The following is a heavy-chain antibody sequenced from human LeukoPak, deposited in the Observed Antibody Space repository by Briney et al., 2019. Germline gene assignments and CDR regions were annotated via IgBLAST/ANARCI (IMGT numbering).Heavy chain of an antibody. CDR2: ISYDGSNK. J-gene: IGHJ4*02. D-gene: IGHD6-19*01. CDR1: GFTFSSYG. V-gene: IGHV3-30*03. Sequence: QPGGSLRLSCAASGFTFSSYGMHWVRQAPGKGLEWVAVISYDGSNKYYADSVKGRFTISRDNSKNTLYLQMNSLRAEDTAVYYCAREIAVAGTSPPPFDYWGQGTLVTVSS. CDR3: AREIAVAGTSPPPFDY.